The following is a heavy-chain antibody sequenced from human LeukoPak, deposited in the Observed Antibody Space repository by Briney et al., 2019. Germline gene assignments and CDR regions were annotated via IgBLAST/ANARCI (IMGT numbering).Heavy chain of an antibody. J-gene: IGHJ5*02. D-gene: IGHD3-10*01. Sequence: SETLSLTCAISSGSFGCHYWSWIRHSPGKGLEWIGEIDHRVSTTYNPSLNSRITLSVDTSKNHFSLRLTSVTAADTAIYYCATNRVGSWARGTLVTVSS. CDR2: IDHRVST. CDR1: SGSFGCHY. CDR3: ATNRVGS. V-gene: IGHV4-34*01.